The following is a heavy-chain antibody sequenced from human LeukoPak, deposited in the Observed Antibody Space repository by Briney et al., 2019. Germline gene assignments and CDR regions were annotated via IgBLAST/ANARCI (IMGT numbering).Heavy chain of an antibody. Sequence: GASVKVSCKASGGTFSNYAISWVRQAPGQGLEWMGGIIPIFGTANYAQKFQGRVTITADESTSTAYMELSSLRSEDTAVYYCARELPYSSGWYDYWGQGTLVTVSS. CDR3: ARELPYSSGWYDY. D-gene: IGHD6-19*01. J-gene: IGHJ4*02. CDR1: GGTFSNYA. V-gene: IGHV1-69*13. CDR2: IIPIFGTA.